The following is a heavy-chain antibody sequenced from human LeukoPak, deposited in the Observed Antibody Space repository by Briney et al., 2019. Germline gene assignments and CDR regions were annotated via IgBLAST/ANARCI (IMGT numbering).Heavy chain of an antibody. Sequence: SWGSLRLSCAASGFTFSNAWMSWVRQAPGKGLEWFGRIKSKTDGWTTDYAAPVKGRFTISRDDAKNTLCLQMNSLKTEDTAAYYCTTEGAVADNDYWGQGTLVTASS. J-gene: IGHJ4*02. V-gene: IGHV3-15*01. CDR1: GFTFSNAW. D-gene: IGHD6-19*01. CDR3: TTEGAVADNDY. CDR2: IKSKTDGWTT.